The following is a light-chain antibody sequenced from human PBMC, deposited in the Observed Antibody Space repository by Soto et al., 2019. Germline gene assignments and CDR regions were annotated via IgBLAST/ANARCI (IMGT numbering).Light chain of an antibody. J-gene: IGKJ1*01. CDR3: QQYNVYQWT. Sequence: DIQMTQSPSTLSVSVGDRVTITCRASQSMSRWLAWYQQKPGKAPELLIYEASSLKSGVPSRFSGSGSGTEFTLTISSLQPDDLASYYCQQYNVYQWTFGQGTKVEIK. V-gene: IGKV1-5*03. CDR2: EAS. CDR1: QSMSRW.